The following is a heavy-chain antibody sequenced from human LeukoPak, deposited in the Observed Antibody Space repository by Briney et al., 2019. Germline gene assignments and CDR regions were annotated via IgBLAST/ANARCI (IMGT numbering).Heavy chain of an antibody. CDR3: ARDPPLTYDILDYYYGMDV. D-gene: IGHD3-9*01. Sequence: SETLSLTCAVYGGSFSGYYWSWIRQHPGKGLEWIGYIYYSGSTYYNPSLKSRVTISVDTSKNQFSLKLSSVTAADTAVYYCARDPPLTYDILDYYYGMDVWGQGTTVTVSS. J-gene: IGHJ6*02. CDR1: GGSFSGYY. V-gene: IGHV4-31*11. CDR2: IYYSGST.